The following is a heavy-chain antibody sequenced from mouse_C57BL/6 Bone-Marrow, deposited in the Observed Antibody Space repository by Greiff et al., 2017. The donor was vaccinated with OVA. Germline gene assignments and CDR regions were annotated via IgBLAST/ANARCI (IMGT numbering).Heavy chain of an antibody. CDR2: IYPGGGYT. Sequence: VKLQQSGAELVRPGTSVKMSCKASGYTFTNYWIGWAKQRPGHGLEWIGDIYPGGGYTNYNEKFKGKATLTADKSSSTAYMQFSSLTSEDSAIYYCARLAYTPYGMDYWGQGTTLTVSS. V-gene: IGHV1-63*01. J-gene: IGHJ2*01. CDR3: ARLAYTPYGMDY. CDR1: GYTFTNYW. D-gene: IGHD2-10*02.